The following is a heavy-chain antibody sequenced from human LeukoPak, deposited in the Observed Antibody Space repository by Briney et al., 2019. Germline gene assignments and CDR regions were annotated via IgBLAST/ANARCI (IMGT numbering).Heavy chain of an antibody. J-gene: IGHJ6*03. D-gene: IGHD3-10*01. CDR2: IYYSGST. CDR3: ARADYGSGNYYYYMDV. V-gene: IGHV4-59*04. Sequence: SETLSLTCTVSDDSITMYYWTWIRQPPGKGLEWIGSIYYSGSTYYNPSLKSRVTISVDTSKNQFSLKLSSVTAADTAVYYCARADYGSGNYYYYMDVWGKGTTVTISS. CDR1: DDSITMYY.